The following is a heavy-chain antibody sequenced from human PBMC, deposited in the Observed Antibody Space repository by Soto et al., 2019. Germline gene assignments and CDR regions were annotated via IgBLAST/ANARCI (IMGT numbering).Heavy chain of an antibody. CDR3: ARQPNPLSYDFWSGSNFDY. CDR2: IYYSGST. Sequence: SETLSLTCTVSGGSLSSSIYYWGWLRQPPGKGLEWIGSIYYSGSTYYNPSLKSRVTISVDTSKNQFSLKLSSVTAADTAVYYCARQPNPLSYDFWSGSNFDYWGQGTLVTVS. V-gene: IGHV4-39*01. J-gene: IGHJ4*02. CDR1: GGSLSSSIYY. D-gene: IGHD3-3*01.